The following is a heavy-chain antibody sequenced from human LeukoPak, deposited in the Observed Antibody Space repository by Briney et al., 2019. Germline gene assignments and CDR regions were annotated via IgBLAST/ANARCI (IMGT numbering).Heavy chain of an antibody. V-gene: IGHV4-34*01. Sequence: PSETLSLTCAVYGGSFSGYYWSWIRQPPGKGLEWIGEINHSGSTNYNPSLKSRVTISVDTSKNQFSLKLSFVTAADTAVYYCASIPMTTYYYYYIDVWGKGTTVTVYS. J-gene: IGHJ6*03. D-gene: IGHD4-11*01. CDR2: INHSGST. CDR3: ASIPMTTYYYYYIDV. CDR1: GGSFSGYY.